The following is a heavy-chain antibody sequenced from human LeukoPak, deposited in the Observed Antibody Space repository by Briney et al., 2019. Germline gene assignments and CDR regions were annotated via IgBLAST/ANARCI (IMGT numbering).Heavy chain of an antibody. D-gene: IGHD1-26*01. V-gene: IGHV3-7*01. J-gene: IGHJ4*02. CDR1: GILYSRYW. CDR3: ARLLGGNYFDN. CDR2: IKQDGSDK. Sequence: GGSLRLFCRTCGILYSRYWMIWVRQAPGKALEGVDNIKQDGSDKYYVDSVKGRFTISRDNAKNSLYLQLNSLTAEDTAVYYCARLLGGNYFDNWGQGTLVTVSS.